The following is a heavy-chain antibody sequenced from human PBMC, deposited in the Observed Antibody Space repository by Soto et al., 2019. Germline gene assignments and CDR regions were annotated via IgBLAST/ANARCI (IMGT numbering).Heavy chain of an antibody. J-gene: IGHJ5*02. CDR3: ARDGIGSSAISWFDP. CDR2: IIPIFGTA. Sequence: GASVKVSCKASGGTFSSYAISWVRQAPGQGLEWMGGIIPIFGTANYAQKFQGRVTITADESTSTAYMELSSLRSEDTAVYYCARDGIGSSAISWFDPWGQGTLVTVSS. CDR1: GGTFSSYA. D-gene: IGHD6-13*01. V-gene: IGHV1-69*13.